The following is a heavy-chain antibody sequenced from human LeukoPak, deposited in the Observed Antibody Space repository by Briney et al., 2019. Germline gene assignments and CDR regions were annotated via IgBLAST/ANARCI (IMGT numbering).Heavy chain of an antibody. CDR1: GGSISSGGYS. CDR2: IYHSGST. CDR3: ARSRSGWFDP. J-gene: IGHJ5*02. Sequence: SETLSLTCAVSGGSISSGGYSWSWIRQPPGKGLEWIGYIYHSGSTYYNPSLESRVTISVDRSKNQFSLKLSSVTAADTAVYYCARSRSGWFDPWGQGTLVTVSS. V-gene: IGHV4-30-2*01. D-gene: IGHD3-10*01.